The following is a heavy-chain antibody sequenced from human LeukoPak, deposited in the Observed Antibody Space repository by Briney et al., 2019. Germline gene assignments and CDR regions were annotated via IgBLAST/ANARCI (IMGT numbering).Heavy chain of an antibody. CDR2: IYYSGST. J-gene: IGHJ5*02. CDR3: VRAKSSGSYRCSWFDP. CDR1: GGSISSYY. Sequence: SETLSLTCTVSGGSISSYYWGWIRQPPGKGLEWIGSIYYSGSTYYNPSLKSRVTISVDTSKNQFSLKLSSVTAADTAVYYCVRAKSSGSYRCSWFDPWGQGTLVTVSS. D-gene: IGHD1-26*01. V-gene: IGHV4-39*07.